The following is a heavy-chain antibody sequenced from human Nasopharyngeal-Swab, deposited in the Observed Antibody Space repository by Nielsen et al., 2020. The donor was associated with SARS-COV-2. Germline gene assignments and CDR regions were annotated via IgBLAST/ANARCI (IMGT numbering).Heavy chain of an antibody. Sequence: SLKISCAASGFTFDDYGMSRVRQVPGKGLEWVSGIDYDGGGIGYGDPVKGRFTISRDNAKNSLFLQMNNLRVEDTALYYCAKSTMDFWGQGTTVTASS. D-gene: IGHD2-2*01. CDR2: IDYDGGGI. CDR3: AKSTMDF. V-gene: IGHV3-9*01. CDR1: GFTFDDYG. J-gene: IGHJ6*02.